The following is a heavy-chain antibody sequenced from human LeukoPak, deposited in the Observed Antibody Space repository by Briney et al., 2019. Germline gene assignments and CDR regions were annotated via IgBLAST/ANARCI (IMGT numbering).Heavy chain of an antibody. CDR3: ARGPWGGVRVSFVYLDY. CDR1: GESFSAYY. J-gene: IGHJ4*02. CDR2: ITPSVGT. Sequence: PSETLSLTCVVSGESFSAYYWTWIRQPPGKGPEWIGEITPSVGTIYNPSLKSRLSISRDTSKNLLSLKLRSVTAADTAVYYCARGPWGGVRVSFVYLDYWGPGALVTVSS. V-gene: IGHV4-34*01. D-gene: IGHD3-10*01.